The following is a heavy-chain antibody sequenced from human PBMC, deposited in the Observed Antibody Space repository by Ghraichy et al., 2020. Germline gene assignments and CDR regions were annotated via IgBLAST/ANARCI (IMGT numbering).Heavy chain of an antibody. D-gene: IGHD3-22*01. CDR1: GYSFTNDW. Sequence: GESLNISCKASGYSFTNDWIGWVRQMPGKGLEWMGIIYPRDSDTRYSPSFQGQVTISADKSINTAYLQWSSLKASDTAIYYCARHQGGGYGGFLGYWGQGTLVTVSS. CDR2: IYPRDSDT. V-gene: IGHV5-51*01. CDR3: ARHQGGGYGGFLGY. J-gene: IGHJ4*02.